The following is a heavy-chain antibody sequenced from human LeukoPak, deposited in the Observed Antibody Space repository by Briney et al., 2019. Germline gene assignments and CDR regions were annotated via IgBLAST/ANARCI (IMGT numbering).Heavy chain of an antibody. Sequence: GESLQISCKGSGYSFTSYWIGWVRQVPGKGLEWMGIIYPGDSDTRYSPSFQGQATISADKSISTAYLQWSSLKASDTAMYYCARLSLAGSSGWFDYWGQGTLVTVSS. CDR2: IYPGDSDT. V-gene: IGHV5-51*01. CDR1: GYSFTSYW. J-gene: IGHJ4*02. D-gene: IGHD6-19*01. CDR3: ARLSLAGSSGWFDY.